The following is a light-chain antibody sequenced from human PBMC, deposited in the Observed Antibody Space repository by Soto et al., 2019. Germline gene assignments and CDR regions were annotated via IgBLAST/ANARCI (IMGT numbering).Light chain of an antibody. V-gene: IGLV1-40*01. CDR1: SSNIGAGYD. CDR3: ASWDDSLNGHWV. J-gene: IGLJ3*02. CDR2: GNN. Sequence: QSVLTQPPSVSGAPGQRVTISCTGSSSNIGAGYDVHWYQQLPGTAPKLLIYGNNNWPSGVPDRFSGSKSGTSASLAISGLQSEDEADYYCASWDDSLNGHWVFGGGTKLTVL.